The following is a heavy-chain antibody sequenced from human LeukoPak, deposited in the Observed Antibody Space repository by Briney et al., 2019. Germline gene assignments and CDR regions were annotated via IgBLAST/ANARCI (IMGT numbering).Heavy chain of an antibody. V-gene: IGHV1-69*04. Sequence: SVKVSCKASGGTFSSYAISWVRPAPGQGLEWMGRIIPVLGIANYAQKFQGRVTITADKSTSTAYMGLSSLRAADTAVYNCARGNGYDDLWGRGTLVTVSS. J-gene: IGHJ2*01. CDR1: GGTFSSYA. CDR3: ARGNGYDDL. CDR2: IIPVLGIA. D-gene: IGHD5-18*01.